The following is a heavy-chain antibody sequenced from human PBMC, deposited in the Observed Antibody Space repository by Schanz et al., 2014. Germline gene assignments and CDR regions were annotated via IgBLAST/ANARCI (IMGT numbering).Heavy chain of an antibody. CDR2: ISAYNGNM. D-gene: IGHD3-22*01. CDR3: VRDGDERLVVIFDQ. Sequence: QVQLVQSGAEVMKPGASVMLSCKTSGYSFNLFGVSWVRQAPGQGLEWMGWISAYNGNMNYAPKFQGRVTMTTDTSTSTAYMELRNLRSDDTAVYYCVRDGDERLVVIFDQWGQGTLVTVSS. CDR1: GYSFNLFG. V-gene: IGHV1-18*04. J-gene: IGHJ4*02.